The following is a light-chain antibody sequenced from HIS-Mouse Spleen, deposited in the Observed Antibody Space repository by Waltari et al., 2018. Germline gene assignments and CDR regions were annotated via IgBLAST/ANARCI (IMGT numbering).Light chain of an antibody. J-gene: IGKJ1*01. V-gene: IGKV3-20*01. CDR2: GAS. CDR3: QQYGSSPPWT. Sequence: EIVLTQSPGTLSLSPGERATLSCRASQSVSSSYLAWYQQKPGQAPRLLIYGASSRATGIPGRFSGRGAGTDLTLTISRLEPEDFAVYYCQQYGSSPPWTFGQGTKVEIK. CDR1: QSVSSSY.